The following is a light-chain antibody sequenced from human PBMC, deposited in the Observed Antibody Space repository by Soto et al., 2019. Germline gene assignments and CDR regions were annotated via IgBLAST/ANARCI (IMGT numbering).Light chain of an antibody. V-gene: IGKV1-5*03. CDR1: QSISTW. CDR3: LQYNSYST. Sequence: DIQMTQSPSTLSASVGDRVTITCRASQSISTWLAWYQQKPGKAPKLLIYKASSLESGVPSRFSGSGSGTEFTLTISSLQPDDFATYYCLQYNSYSTFGPGTKVDIK. J-gene: IGKJ3*01. CDR2: KAS.